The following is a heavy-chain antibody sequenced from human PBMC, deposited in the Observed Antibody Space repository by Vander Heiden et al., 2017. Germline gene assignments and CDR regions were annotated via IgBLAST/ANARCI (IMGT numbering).Heavy chain of an antibody. J-gene: IGHJ3*02. CDR3: TSWGSSSGAFDI. CDR1: GFTFGDYA. D-gene: IGHD6-13*01. V-gene: IGHV3-49*03. CDR2: IRSKAYGGTT. Sequence: EVQLVESGGGLVQPGRSLRLSCTASGFTFGDYAMSWFRQAPGKGLEWVGFIRSKAYGGTTEYAASVKGRFTISRDDSKSIAYLQMKSLKTEDTAVYYCTSWGSSSGAFDIWGQGTMVTVSS.